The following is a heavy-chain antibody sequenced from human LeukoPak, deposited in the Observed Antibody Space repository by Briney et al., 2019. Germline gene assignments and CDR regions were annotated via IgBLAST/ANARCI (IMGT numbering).Heavy chain of an antibody. CDR2: INEDGSEK. Sequence: GGSLRLSSAASGFTFSSYWMSWVRQAPGKGLEWVANINEDGSEKYYVQSVKGRFTISRDNAENSLYLQMNSLRAEDTAVYYCARVASYAFDIWGQGTMVTVSS. CDR3: ARVASYAFDI. V-gene: IGHV3-7*01. CDR1: GFTFSSYW. D-gene: IGHD6-6*01. J-gene: IGHJ3*02.